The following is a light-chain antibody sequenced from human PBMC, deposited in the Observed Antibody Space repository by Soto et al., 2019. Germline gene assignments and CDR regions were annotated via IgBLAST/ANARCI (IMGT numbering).Light chain of an antibody. Sequence: EIVMTQSPASLSVSPRETATLSCRASQSISRYLAWYQHKHGQTPRLLIYDTSTRATGVPTRFSGSRSGAEFTITINSLQSEDFAVYDCQPYNNWPLTFGGGTKVDIK. CDR1: QSISRY. V-gene: IGKV3-15*01. CDR3: QPYNNWPLT. CDR2: DTS. J-gene: IGKJ4*01.